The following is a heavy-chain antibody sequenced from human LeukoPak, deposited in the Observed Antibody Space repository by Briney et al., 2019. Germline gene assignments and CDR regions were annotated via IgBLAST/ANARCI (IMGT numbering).Heavy chain of an antibody. D-gene: IGHD4-11*01. J-gene: IGHJ4*02. V-gene: IGHV3-7*03. CDR1: GFTFSSYW. CDR2: IKQDGSEK. CDR3: ARDAYRGYYFDY. Sequence: GGSLRLSCAASGFTFSSYWMSWVRQAPGKGLEWVANIKQDGSEKYYVDFVKGRFTISRGNAKNSLYLQMNSLRAEDTAVYYCARDAYRGYYFDYWGQGTLVTVSS.